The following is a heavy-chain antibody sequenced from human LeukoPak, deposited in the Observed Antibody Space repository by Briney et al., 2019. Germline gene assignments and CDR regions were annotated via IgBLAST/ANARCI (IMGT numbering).Heavy chain of an antibody. CDR2: ISGSGSSI. D-gene: IGHD6-19*01. CDR3: AKGTGASAWLADY. Sequence: GGSLGLSCAAAGFIFNAHSINWVRQAPGKGLEWVSYISGSGSSIDYADSVGGRFTIYRDSAKNSVYLQMNNLRAEDTAVYYCAKGTGASAWLADYWGQGTLVTVSS. J-gene: IGHJ4*02. CDR1: GFIFNAHS. V-gene: IGHV3-48*01.